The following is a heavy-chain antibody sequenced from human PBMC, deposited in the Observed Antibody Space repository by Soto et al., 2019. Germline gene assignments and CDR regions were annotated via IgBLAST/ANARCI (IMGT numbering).Heavy chain of an antibody. D-gene: IGHD6-13*01. V-gene: IGHV3-30-3*01. CDR3: ARDRSSWYDY. CDR1: GFTFSSYA. J-gene: IGHJ4*02. Sequence: GGSLRLSCAASGFTFSSYATHWVRQAPGKGLEWVAVISYDGSNKYYADSVKGRFTISRDNSKNTLYLQMNCLRVEDTAVYYCARDRSSWYDYWGQGTLVTVSS. CDR2: ISYDGSNK.